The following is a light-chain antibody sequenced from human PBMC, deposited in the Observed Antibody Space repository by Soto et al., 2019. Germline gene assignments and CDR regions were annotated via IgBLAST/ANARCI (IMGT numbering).Light chain of an antibody. J-gene: IGLJ1*01. V-gene: IGLV2-14*01. CDR1: SSDVGGYYY. CDR2: QVS. Sequence: QSVLTQPASVSGSPGQPITISCTGTSSDVGGYYYVSWYQHHPGKAPKLMIYQVSNRPSGVSNRFSGSKSGNTASLTISGLQAEDEADYYCSSYTSSNTCDVFGTGTKVTVL. CDR3: SSYTSSNTCDV.